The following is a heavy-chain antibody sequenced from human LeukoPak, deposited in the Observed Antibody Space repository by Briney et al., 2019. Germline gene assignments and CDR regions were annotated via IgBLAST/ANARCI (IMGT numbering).Heavy chain of an antibody. CDR1: GGSTSGYS. CDR2: IYHSGST. Sequence: SETLSLTCTVSGGSTSGYSWSWIRQPPGKGLEWIGYIYHSGSTNYNPSFKSRVTISIDTSKNQFSLKLSSVTAADTAVYYCARIWGHLGGFDYWGQGALVTVSS. J-gene: IGHJ4*02. CDR3: ARIWGHLGGFDY. V-gene: IGHV4-59*01. D-gene: IGHD3-16*01.